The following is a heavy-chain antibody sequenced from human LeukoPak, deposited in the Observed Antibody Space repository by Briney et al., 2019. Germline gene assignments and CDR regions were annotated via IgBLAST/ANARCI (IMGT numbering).Heavy chain of an antibody. J-gene: IGHJ4*02. CDR3: ARDGYYFDY. CDR2: ISASGGST. D-gene: IGHD3-22*01. Sequence: GGSLRLSCAASGFTFSSSAMSWVRQVPGKGLEWVSGISASGGSTYYADSVKGRFTISRDNAKNSLYLQMNSLRAEDTAVYYCARDGYYFDYWGQGTLVTVSS. V-gene: IGHV3-23*01. CDR1: GFTFSSSA.